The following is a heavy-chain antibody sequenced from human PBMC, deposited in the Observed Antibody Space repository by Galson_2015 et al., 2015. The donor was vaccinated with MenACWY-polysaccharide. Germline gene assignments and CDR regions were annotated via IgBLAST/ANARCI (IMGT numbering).Heavy chain of an antibody. Sequence: SLRLSCAASGFSFNTYTMSWVRQAPGKGPEWVSSISGGSSSTYYADSVKARFTISRDNAEQSLYLQMNSLRHEDTAVYYCARDLRLITSGGAIAVRPSTFDNWGQGTLVAVSS. CDR1: GFSFNTYT. V-gene: IGHV3-48*02. D-gene: IGHD3-16*02. J-gene: IGHJ4*02. CDR2: ISGGSSST. CDR3: ARDLRLITSGGAIAVRPSTFDN.